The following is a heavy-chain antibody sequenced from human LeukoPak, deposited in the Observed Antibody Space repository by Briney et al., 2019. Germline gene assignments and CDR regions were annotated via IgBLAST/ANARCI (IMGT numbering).Heavy chain of an antibody. CDR1: GFTLSLYS. D-gene: IGHD3-16*01. V-gene: IGHV3-48*02. CDR2: ISRRSDAI. Sequence: GGSLRLSCAASGFTLSLYSMNWVRQAPGKGPEWLSYISRRSDAIYYADSVQGRFTVSRDNAKNSLFLQMISLRDEDTAVYYCARDDGQGEARNAFDVWGPGTMVTVSS. CDR3: ARDDGQGEARNAFDV. J-gene: IGHJ3*01.